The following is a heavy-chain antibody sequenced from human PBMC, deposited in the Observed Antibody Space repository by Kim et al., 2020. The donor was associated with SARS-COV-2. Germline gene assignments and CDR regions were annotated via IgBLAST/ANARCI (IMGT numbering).Heavy chain of an antibody. CDR3: ARGKSYYDILTGYYTDAFDI. V-gene: IGHV4-34*01. Sequence: SETLSLTCAVYGGSFSGYYWSWIRQPPGKGLEWIGEINHSGSTNYNPSLKSRVTISVDTSKNQFSLKLSSVTAADTAVYYCARGKSYYDILTGYYTDAFDIWGQGTMVTVSS. D-gene: IGHD3-9*01. CDR1: GGSFSGYY. J-gene: IGHJ3*02. CDR2: INHSGST.